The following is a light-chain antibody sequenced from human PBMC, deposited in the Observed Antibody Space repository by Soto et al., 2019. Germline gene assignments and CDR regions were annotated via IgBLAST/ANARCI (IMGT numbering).Light chain of an antibody. Sequence: EIVLTQSPGTLSLSPGERATLSCRASQSVSSSHLAWYRQKPGQAPRLLIYDASTRAIGIPDRISGSGSGTDFTLTISRLRSEDFAVYFCKHYGNSPLTFGQGTRLEIK. CDR3: KHYGNSPLT. J-gene: IGKJ5*01. CDR2: DAS. V-gene: IGKV3-20*01. CDR1: QSVSSSH.